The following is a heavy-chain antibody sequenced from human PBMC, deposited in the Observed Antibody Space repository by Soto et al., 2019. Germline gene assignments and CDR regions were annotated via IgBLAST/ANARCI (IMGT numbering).Heavy chain of an antibody. D-gene: IGHD3-16*01. V-gene: IGHV3-7*01. J-gene: IGHJ4*02. Sequence: GGSLRLSCAASGFTFSSHWMSWVRQAPGRGLEWVANIKRDGSERYYMDFVKGRFTISRDNPRNSLYLQMNNLRAEDTAVYYCARERNYCNANTCPHGGFDNWGQGTLVTVSS. CDR1: GFTFSSHW. CDR2: IKRDGSER. CDR3: ARERNYCNANTCPHGGFDN.